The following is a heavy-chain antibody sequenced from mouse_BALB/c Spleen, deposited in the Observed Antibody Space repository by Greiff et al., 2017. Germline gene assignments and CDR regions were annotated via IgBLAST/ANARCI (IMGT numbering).Heavy chain of an antibody. J-gene: IGHJ4*01. CDR2: ISSGSSTI. Sequence: EVQGVESGGGLVQPGGSRKLSCAASGFTFSSFGMHWVRQAPEKGLEWVAYISSGSSTIYYADTVKGRFTISRDNPKNTLFLQMTSLRSEDTAMYYCARSPPYAMDYWGQGTSVTVSS. CDR3: ARSPPYAMDY. CDR1: GFTFSSFG. V-gene: IGHV5-17*02.